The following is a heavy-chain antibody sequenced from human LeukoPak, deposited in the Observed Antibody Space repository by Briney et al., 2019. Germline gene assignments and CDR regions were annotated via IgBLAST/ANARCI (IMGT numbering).Heavy chain of an antibody. V-gene: IGHV4-39*07. Sequence: PSETLSLTCTVSGGSISSSSYYWGWIHQPPGKGLEWIGSIYYSGSTYYNPSLKSRVTISVDTSKNQFSLKLSSVTAADTAVYYCARLVGATAFIDYWGQGTLVTVSS. CDR1: GGSISSSSYY. D-gene: IGHD1-26*01. J-gene: IGHJ4*02. CDR2: IYYSGST. CDR3: ARLVGATAFIDY.